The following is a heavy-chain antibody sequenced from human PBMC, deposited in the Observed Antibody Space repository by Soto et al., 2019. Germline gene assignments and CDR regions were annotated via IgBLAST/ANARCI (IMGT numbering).Heavy chain of an antibody. CDR2: MNPNSGNT. CDR3: ATGSSGSSWLESDAFDI. J-gene: IGHJ3*02. D-gene: IGHD6-13*01. Sequence: ASVKVSCKASGYTFTSYDINWVRQATGQGLEWMGWMNPNSGNTGYAQKFQGRVTMTEDTSTDTAYMELSSLRSEDTAVYYCATGSSGSSWLESDAFDIWGQGTMVTVSS. V-gene: IGHV1-8*01. CDR1: GYTFTSYD.